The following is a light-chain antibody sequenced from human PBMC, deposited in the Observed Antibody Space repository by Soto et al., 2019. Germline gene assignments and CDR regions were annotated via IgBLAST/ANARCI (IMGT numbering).Light chain of an antibody. CDR1: QSVSSN. J-gene: IGKJ1*01. Sequence: EIVMTHSPATLSVSPGERATLSCRASQSVSSNLAWYQQKPGQAPRLLIYDASTSATGIPARFSGSGSGTEFTLTISSLQSEDFAVYYCQQYNNWPRTFGQGTKVEIK. V-gene: IGKV3-15*01. CDR3: QQYNNWPRT. CDR2: DAS.